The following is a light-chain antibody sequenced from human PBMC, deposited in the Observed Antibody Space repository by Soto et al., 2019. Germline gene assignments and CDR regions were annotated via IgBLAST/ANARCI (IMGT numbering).Light chain of an antibody. Sequence: DVVMTQSPLSLPVTPGEPASISCRSSQSLLHSDGYNYLDWFLQRPGQSPQVLIYLGSNRAPGVPDRVSGSGSGTDFTLKISRVEAEDVGVYYCMQALQAPLTFGGGTQVEIK. CDR1: QSLLHSDGYNY. CDR3: MQALQAPLT. CDR2: LGS. J-gene: IGKJ4*01. V-gene: IGKV2-28*01.